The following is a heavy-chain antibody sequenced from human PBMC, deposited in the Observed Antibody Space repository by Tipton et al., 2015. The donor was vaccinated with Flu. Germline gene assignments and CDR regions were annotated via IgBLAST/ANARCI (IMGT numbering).Heavy chain of an antibody. V-gene: IGHV3-30*18. Sequence: SLRLSCAASGFMFSSFGMHWIRQTPGKGLEWVAVISRDGITQYHPDSVKGRFTVSRDNSKNTLYLQMNNLRADDTAVYFCAKGRSSSFYATHLDYWGQGTLVTVSS. J-gene: IGHJ4*02. CDR1: GFMFSSFG. D-gene: IGHD2-2*01. CDR3: AKGRSSSFYATHLDY. CDR2: ISRDGITQ.